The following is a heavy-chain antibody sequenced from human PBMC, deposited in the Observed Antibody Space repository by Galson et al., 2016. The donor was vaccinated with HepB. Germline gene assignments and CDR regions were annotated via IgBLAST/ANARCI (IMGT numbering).Heavy chain of an antibody. CDR1: GFTFSSYS. D-gene: IGHD1-26*01. J-gene: IGHJ3*02. Sequence: SLRLSCAASGFTFSSYSMNWVRQAPGKGLEWVSYISPSSYTIYYADSVKGRFTISRDNAKNSIYLQMNSLRAEDTAVYYCARDQWELANYDAYAIWGLGTVVIVSS. CDR3: ARDQWELANYDAYAI. V-gene: IGHV3-48*01. CDR2: ISPSSYTI.